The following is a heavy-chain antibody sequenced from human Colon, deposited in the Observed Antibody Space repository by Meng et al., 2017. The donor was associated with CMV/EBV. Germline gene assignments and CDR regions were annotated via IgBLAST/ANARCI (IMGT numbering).Heavy chain of an antibody. D-gene: IGHD2-8*02. V-gene: IGHV3-15*01. J-gene: IGHJ4*02. Sequence: GESLKISCAATGFTFTNAWMSWVRQAPGKGLEWVGRIKREKDGGTIEYAAPVKDRFIISQDDSKNTLYLQMNSLRSEDTAVYYCATTVLVPASNIDFWGQGTLVTVSS. CDR2: IKREKDGGTI. CDR1: GFTFTNAW. CDR3: ATTVLVPASNIDF.